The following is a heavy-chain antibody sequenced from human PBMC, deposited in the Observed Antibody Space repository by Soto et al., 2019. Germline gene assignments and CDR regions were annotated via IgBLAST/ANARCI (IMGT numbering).Heavy chain of an antibody. CDR3: AREEQGTFYGSGSLDY. CDR2: IYYSGST. CDR1: GCSISSYY. J-gene: IGHJ4*02. V-gene: IGHV4-59*01. D-gene: IGHD3-10*01. Sequence: PSETLSLTCTVSGCSISSYYWSWIRQPPGKGLEWIGYIYYSGSTNYNPSLKSRVTISVDTSKNQFSLKLSSVTAADTAVYYCAREEQGTFYGSGSLDYWAREPWSPSPQ.